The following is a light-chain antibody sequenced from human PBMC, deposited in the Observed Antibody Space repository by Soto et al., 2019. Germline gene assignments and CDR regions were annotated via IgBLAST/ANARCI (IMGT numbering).Light chain of an antibody. V-gene: IGLV2-11*01. J-gene: IGLJ1*01. CDR2: DVS. CDR3: CSYAGRYTYV. CDR1: SRDVGGYNY. Sequence: QSGLTQPRSVSGSPGQSVTISCTGTSRDVGGYNYVSWYQQHPGKAPKLMIYDVSTRPSGVPDRFSGSKSGNTASLTISGLQAEDEADYYCCSYAGRYTYVFGTGTKVTVL.